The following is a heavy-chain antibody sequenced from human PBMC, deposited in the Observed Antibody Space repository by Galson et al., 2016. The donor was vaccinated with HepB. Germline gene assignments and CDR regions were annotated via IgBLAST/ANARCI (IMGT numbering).Heavy chain of an antibody. CDR3: AGSGDYYYFDD. J-gene: IGHJ4*02. Sequence: SLRLSCAASGFTVSSNYMNWVRQAPGKGLEWVSIIYVGGSTYYADSVRGRFTISRDNSKNTLYLKMNSLRAEYTAVYYCAGSGDYYYFDDWGQGILVTVSS. V-gene: IGHV3-53*01. CDR2: IYVGGST. CDR1: GFTVSSNY. D-gene: IGHD7-27*01.